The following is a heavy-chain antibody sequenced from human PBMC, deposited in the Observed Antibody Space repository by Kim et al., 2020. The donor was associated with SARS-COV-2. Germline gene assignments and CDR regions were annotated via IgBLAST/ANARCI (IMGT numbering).Heavy chain of an antibody. CDR3: ARGARPIQLWLTYYYYGMDV. CDR1: GGSFSGYY. CDR2: INHSGST. V-gene: IGHV4-34*01. D-gene: IGHD5-18*01. Sequence: SETLSLTCAVYGGSFSGYYWSWIRQPPGKGLEWIGEINHSGSTNYNPSLKSRVTISVDTSKNQFSLKLSSVTAADTAVYYCARGARPIQLWLTYYYYGMDVWGQGTTVTVSS. J-gene: IGHJ6*02.